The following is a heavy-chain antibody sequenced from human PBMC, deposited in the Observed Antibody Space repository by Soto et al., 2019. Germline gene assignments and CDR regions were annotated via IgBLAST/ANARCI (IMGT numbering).Heavy chain of an antibody. V-gene: IGHV1-18*01. CDR1: GYTFTIYG. D-gene: IGHD2-2*01. CDR3: ARAPPAVIVPLALNWFAP. CDR2: SSAYTGNT. Sequence: ASVKVSCKASGYTFTIYGISWVRQAPGQGLEWMGWSSAYTGNTNYAQKLQGRVTMTTDTSTSTAYMELRSLRSDDTAVYYCARAPPAVIVPLALNWFAPWGKETLVTV. J-gene: IGHJ5*02.